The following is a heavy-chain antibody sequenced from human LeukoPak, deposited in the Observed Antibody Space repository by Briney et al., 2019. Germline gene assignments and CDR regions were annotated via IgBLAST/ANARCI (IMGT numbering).Heavy chain of an antibody. J-gene: IGHJ5*02. Sequence: SETLSLTCTVSGGSISSSSYYWGWIRQPPGKGLEWIGSIYYSGSTYYNPSLKSRVTLSVDTSKNQFSLELSSVTAADTAVYYCAEVYYDFWSGHNWFDPWGQGTLVTVSS. V-gene: IGHV4-39*01. CDR3: AEVYYDFWSGHNWFDP. CDR2: IYYSGST. D-gene: IGHD3-3*01. CDR1: GGSISSSSYY.